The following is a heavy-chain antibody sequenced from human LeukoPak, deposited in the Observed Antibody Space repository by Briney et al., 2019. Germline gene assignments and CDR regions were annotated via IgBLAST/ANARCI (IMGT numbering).Heavy chain of an antibody. CDR1: GFIFSRSA. Sequence: PGGSLRLSCAASGFIFSRSAMHWVRQAPGKGLEFVSAISSNGGSTFYANSVKGRFTISRDNSKNTLYLQMGSLRAEDTAVYYCARDFQRIGDYWGPGTLVTVSS. CDR2: ISSNGGST. D-gene: IGHD1-26*01. V-gene: IGHV3-64*01. J-gene: IGHJ4*02. CDR3: ARDFQRIGDY.